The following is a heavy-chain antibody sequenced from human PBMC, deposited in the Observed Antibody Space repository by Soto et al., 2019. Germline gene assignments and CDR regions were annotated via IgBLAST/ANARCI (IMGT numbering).Heavy chain of an antibody. J-gene: IGHJ4*02. D-gene: IGHD3-22*01. CDR2: SYHSGSS. CDR3: ARRYYYDSSGYYLRD. V-gene: IGHV4-4*02. Sequence: QVQLRESGPRLVKPSGTLSLTCAVSGSSITSSNWWTWVRQPPGKGLEWIGESYHSGSSNYNPSLKSRVTISVDKSKNQFLLKLTSVTAADTAVYYGARRYYYDSSGYYLRDWGQGTLVTVSS. CDR1: GSSITSSNW.